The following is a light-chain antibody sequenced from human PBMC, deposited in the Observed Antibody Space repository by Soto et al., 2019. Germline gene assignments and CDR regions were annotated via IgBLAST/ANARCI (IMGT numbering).Light chain of an antibody. CDR2: GAS. V-gene: IGKV3-11*01. CDR1: QSVSSY. CDR3: QQANSFPRT. J-gene: IGKJ1*01. Sequence: EIVLTQSPSTLSLSPGERATLSCRASQSVSSYLAWYQQKPGQAPRLLIYGASTRATGIPARFSGSGFGTDFTLTISSLQPEDFATYYCQQANSFPRTLGQGTKVDI.